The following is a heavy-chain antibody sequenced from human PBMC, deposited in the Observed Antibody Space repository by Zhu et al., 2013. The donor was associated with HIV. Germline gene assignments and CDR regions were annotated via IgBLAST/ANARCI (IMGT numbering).Heavy chain of an antibody. V-gene: IGHV4-38-2*02. Sequence: VQLQESGPGLVKPSETLSLTCTVSGLSISSGYYWGWIRQPPGKGLEWIGSIHESGSTYYNPSLKSRLTISVDTSKNQFSLKLSSVTAADTAVYYCARDWAAAAGSLGGMDVWGQGTTVTVSS. J-gene: IGHJ6*02. CDR3: ARDWAAAAGSLGGMDV. D-gene: IGHD6-13*01. CDR2: IHESGST. CDR1: GLSISSGYY.